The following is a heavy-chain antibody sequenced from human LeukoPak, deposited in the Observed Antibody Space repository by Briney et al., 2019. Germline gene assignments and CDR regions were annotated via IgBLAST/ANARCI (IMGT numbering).Heavy chain of an antibody. CDR2: ISGTGGST. CDR1: GFTFSSYA. CDR3: AKGASSSRRYFDL. D-gene: IGHD6-6*01. Sequence: PGGSLRLSCAASGFTFSSYAMSWVRQAPGKGLEWVSGISGTGGSTYYADSVKGRFTIPRDNSKNTVSVQMDSLRAEDTAVYYCAKGASSSRRYFDLWGRGTLVTVSS. J-gene: IGHJ2*01. V-gene: IGHV3-23*01.